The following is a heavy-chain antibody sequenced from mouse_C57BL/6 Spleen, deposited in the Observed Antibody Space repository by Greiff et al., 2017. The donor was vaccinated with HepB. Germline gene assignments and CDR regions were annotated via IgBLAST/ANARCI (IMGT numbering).Heavy chain of an antibody. J-gene: IGHJ2*01. V-gene: IGHV1-59*01. CDR3: ARGHYDGYPYYFDY. Sequence: VQLQQPGAELVRPGTSVKLSCKASGYTFTSYWMHWVKQRPGQGLEWIGVIDPSDSYTNYNQKFKGKATLTVDTSSSTAYMQLSSLTSEDSAVYYCARGHYDGYPYYFDYWGQGTTLTVSS. D-gene: IGHD2-3*01. CDR2: IDPSDSYT. CDR1: GYTFTSYW.